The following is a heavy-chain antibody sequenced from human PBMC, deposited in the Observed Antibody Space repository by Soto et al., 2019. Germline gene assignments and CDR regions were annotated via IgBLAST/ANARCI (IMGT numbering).Heavy chain of an antibody. CDR1: GFPFSRYW. CDR2: IKQDGSEK. J-gene: IGHJ5*02. CDR3: ARDLPSISGRPGGWFDP. D-gene: IGHD6-6*01. V-gene: IGHV3-7*01. Sequence: HPGGSLRLSCAASGFPFSRYWMSWVRQAPGKGLEWVANIKQDGSEKSYVGSVKGRFTISRDNAKNSLYLQMNSLRAEDTAVYFCARDLPSISGRPGGWFDPWGQGTLVTVSS.